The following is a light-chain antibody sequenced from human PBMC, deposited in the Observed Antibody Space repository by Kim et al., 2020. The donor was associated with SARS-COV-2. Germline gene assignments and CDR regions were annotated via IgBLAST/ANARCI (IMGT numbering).Light chain of an antibody. CDR1: QSVSSN. CDR2: GAS. CDR3: QQYNNWQT. V-gene: IGKV3-15*01. Sequence: EIVMTQSPATLSVSPVERATLSCRASQSVSSNLAWYQQKPGQAPRLLIYGASTRATGIPARFSGSGSGTEFTLTISSLQSEDFAVYYCQQYNNWQTFGQGTKVDIK. J-gene: IGKJ1*01.